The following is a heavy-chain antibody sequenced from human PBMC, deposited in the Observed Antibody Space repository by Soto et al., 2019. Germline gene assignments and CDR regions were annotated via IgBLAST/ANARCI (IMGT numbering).Heavy chain of an antibody. CDR3: ARLNGYCVSTGCHGYYGMDV. Sequence: SQTLSLTWTVSGGSISGRGCYRSWIRKPPGKGLEWIGYIYYSGSTNYHPSPLSRVTISADTSMNEFSLRLSSVTAADTAVYYCARLNGYCVSTGCHGYYGMDVWGQGTTVTVSS. CDR1: GGSISGRGCY. CDR2: IYYSGST. D-gene: IGHD2-2*03. V-gene: IGHV4-39*01. J-gene: IGHJ6*02.